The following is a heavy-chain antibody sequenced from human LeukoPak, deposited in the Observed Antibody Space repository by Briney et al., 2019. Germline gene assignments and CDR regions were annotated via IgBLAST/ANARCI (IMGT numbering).Heavy chain of an antibody. V-gene: IGHV3-23*01. CDR3: AKSGYNRFDY. J-gene: IGHJ4*02. CDR2: ISGSGSGGST. D-gene: IGHD5-24*01. Sequence: GGSLRLSCAASGFNFRTYAMSWVRQAPGKGLEWVSSISGSGSGGSTYYADSVKGRFTISRDNSKNTLYLQMNSLRVEDTAVYYCAKSGYNRFDYWGQGTLVTVSS. CDR1: GFNFRTYA.